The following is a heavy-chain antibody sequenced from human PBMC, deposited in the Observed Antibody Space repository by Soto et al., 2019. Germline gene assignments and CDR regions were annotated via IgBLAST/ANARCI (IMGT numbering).Heavy chain of an antibody. CDR1: GGTFSSYA. D-gene: IGHD6-19*01. J-gene: IGHJ6*02. V-gene: IGHV1-69*13. Sequence: GASVKVSCKASGGTFSSYAISWVRQAPGQGLEWMGGIIPIFGTANYAQKFQGRVTITADESTSTAYMELSSLRSEDTAVYYCARDGAVAGQGFYYYYGMDVWGQGTTVTVSS. CDR3: ARDGAVAGQGFYYYYGMDV. CDR2: IIPIFGTA.